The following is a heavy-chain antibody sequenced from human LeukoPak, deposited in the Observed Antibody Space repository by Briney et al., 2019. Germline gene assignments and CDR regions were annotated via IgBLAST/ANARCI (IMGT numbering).Heavy chain of an antibody. CDR2: IYYSGST. D-gene: IGHD6-13*01. J-gene: IGHJ4*02. CDR1: GGSISSSSYY. V-gene: IGHV4-39*07. CDR3: ARMPLSWPFDY. Sequence: PSETLSLTCTVSGGSISSSSYYWGWIRQPPGKGLEWIGSIYYSGSTYYNPSLKSRVTISVDTSKNQFSLKLSSVTAADTAVYYCARMPLSWPFDYWGQGTLVTVSS.